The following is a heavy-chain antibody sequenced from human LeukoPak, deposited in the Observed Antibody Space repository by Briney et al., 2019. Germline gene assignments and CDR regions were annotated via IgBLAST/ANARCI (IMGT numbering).Heavy chain of an antibody. CDR1: GFTFTGHY. V-gene: IGHV1-2*02. J-gene: IGHJ4*02. D-gene: IGHD2-2*01. Sequence: ASMEVSCKSSGFTFTGHYIHWVRQAPGQGLEWMGYIGPRNSAASYAEKFQGRVTMTRDTSLSTAYMELSRLTSDDTAVYYCAREGSDQLSKDFDYWGQGTLVTVSS. CDR2: IGPRNSAA. CDR3: AREGSDQLSKDFDY.